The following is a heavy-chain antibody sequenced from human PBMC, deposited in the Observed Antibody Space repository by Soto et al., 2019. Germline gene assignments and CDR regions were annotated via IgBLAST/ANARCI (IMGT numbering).Heavy chain of an antibody. CDR2: IIPIFGTA. CDR1: GGTFSSYA. J-gene: IGHJ4*02. D-gene: IGHD3-16*02. CDR3: AGGFGELSSNYFDY. V-gene: IGHV1-69*13. Sequence: ASVKVSCKASGGTFSSYAISWVRQAPGQGLEWMGGIIPIFGTANYAQKFQGRVTITADESTSTAYVELSSLRSEDTAVYYCAGGFGELSSNYFDYWGQGTLVTVSS.